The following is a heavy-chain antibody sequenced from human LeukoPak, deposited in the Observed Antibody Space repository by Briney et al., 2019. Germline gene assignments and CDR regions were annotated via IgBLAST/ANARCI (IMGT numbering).Heavy chain of an antibody. Sequence: PGGSLRLSCAASGFTFSSYAMHWVRQAPGKGLEWVAVISYDGSNKYYADSVKGRFTISRDNSKNTLYLQMNSLRAEDTAVYYCARDVRTHYYYYGMDVWGQGTTVTGSS. CDR1: GFTFSSYA. D-gene: IGHD2-8*01. V-gene: IGHV3-30-3*01. CDR3: ARDVRTHYYYYGMDV. J-gene: IGHJ6*02. CDR2: ISYDGSNK.